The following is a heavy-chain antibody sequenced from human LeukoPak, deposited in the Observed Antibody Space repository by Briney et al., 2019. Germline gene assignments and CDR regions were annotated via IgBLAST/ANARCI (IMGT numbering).Heavy chain of an antibody. CDR3: ARVGATYDAFDI. V-gene: IGHV4-61*01. D-gene: IGHD1-26*01. CDR2: IYYSGST. CDR1: GGSVSSGSYY. J-gene: IGHJ3*02. Sequence: SETLSLTCTVSGGSVSSGSYYWSWIRQPPGKGLEWIGYIYYSGSTNYNPSLKSRVTISVDTSKNQFSLKLSSVTAVDTAVYYCARVGATYDAFDIWGQGTMVTVSS.